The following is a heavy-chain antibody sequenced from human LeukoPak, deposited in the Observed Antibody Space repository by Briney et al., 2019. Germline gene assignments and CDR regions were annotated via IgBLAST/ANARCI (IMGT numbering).Heavy chain of an antibody. Sequence: PGGSLRLSCAASGFTFSGYAMAWVRQTPGKGLEWVSAISGGGGATYYTDSVKGRFTISRDNSKKTLYLQMNSLRAEDTALYYCAKDGLYYALSTHIYYFDYWGQGTLVAVSS. J-gene: IGHJ4*02. CDR1: GFTFSGYA. D-gene: IGHD2-2*01. CDR3: AKDGLYYALSTHIYYFDY. V-gene: IGHV3-23*01. CDR2: ISGGGGAT.